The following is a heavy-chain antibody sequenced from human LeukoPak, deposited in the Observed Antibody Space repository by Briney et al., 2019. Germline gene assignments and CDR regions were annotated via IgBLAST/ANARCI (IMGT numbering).Heavy chain of an antibody. CDR1: GFTFSSYA. J-gene: IGHJ4*02. Sequence: GGSLRLSCAASGFTFSSYAMDWVRQAPGKGLEWVAVIWSDGSNKYYADSVEGRFSISRDNSKNTLHLQMDSLRAEDTAVYYCAREVNGAYYFDYWGQGTLVTVSS. CDR2: IWSDGSNK. CDR3: AREVNGAYYFDY. V-gene: IGHV3-33*01. D-gene: IGHD2-8*01.